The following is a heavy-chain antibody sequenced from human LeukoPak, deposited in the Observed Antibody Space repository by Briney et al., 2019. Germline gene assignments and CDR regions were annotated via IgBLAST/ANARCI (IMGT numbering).Heavy chain of an antibody. V-gene: IGHV3-23*01. CDR1: GFTFSSYA. CDR2: INGSGGST. CDR3: AKDPGLLWFGESQYFDY. Sequence: PGGSLRLSCAASGFTFSSYAMSWVRQAPGKGLEWASAINGSGGSTYYADSVKGRFTISRDNSKNTLYLQMNSLRAEDTAVYYCAKDPGLLWFGESQYFDYWGQGTLVTVSS. J-gene: IGHJ4*02. D-gene: IGHD3-10*01.